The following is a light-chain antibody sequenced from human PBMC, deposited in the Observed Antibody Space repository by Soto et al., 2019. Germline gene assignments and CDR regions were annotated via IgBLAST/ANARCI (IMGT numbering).Light chain of an antibody. V-gene: IGKV1-33*01. Sequence: DIQMTQSPPSLSASVGDRVTITCQASQDISNYLNWYQQKPGKAPKLLIYDASNLETGVPSSLSGSGSGTDFTFTISSLQPEDIATYYCQHYDSLPPLTFGGGAKVDIK. CDR3: QHYDSLPPLT. CDR1: QDISNY. J-gene: IGKJ4*01. CDR2: DAS.